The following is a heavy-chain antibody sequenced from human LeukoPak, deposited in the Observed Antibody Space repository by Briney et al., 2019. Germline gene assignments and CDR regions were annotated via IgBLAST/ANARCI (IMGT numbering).Heavy chain of an antibody. Sequence: SETLSLTCTVSGGSISSGSYYWSWIRQPAGKGLEWIGRIYTSGSTNYNPSLKSRVTISVDTSKNQFSLKLSSVTAADTAVYYCARDARRITIFGEYAFDIWGQGTMVTVSS. CDR2: IYTSGST. CDR3: ARDARRITIFGEYAFDI. J-gene: IGHJ3*02. D-gene: IGHD3-3*01. CDR1: GGSISSGSYY. V-gene: IGHV4-61*02.